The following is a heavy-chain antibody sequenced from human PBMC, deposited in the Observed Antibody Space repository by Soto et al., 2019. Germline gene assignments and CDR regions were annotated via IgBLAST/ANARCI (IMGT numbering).Heavy chain of an antibody. V-gene: IGHV3-30-3*01. Sequence: QVQLVESGGGVVQPGRSLRLSCAASGFTFSSYAMHWVRQAPGKGLEWVAVISYDGSNKYYADSVKGRFTISRDNSKNTLYLQMNSLRAEDTAVDYCARDTAMGLDYWGQGPLVTVSS. J-gene: IGHJ4*02. CDR3: ARDTAMGLDY. D-gene: IGHD5-18*01. CDR1: GFTFSSYA. CDR2: ISYDGSNK.